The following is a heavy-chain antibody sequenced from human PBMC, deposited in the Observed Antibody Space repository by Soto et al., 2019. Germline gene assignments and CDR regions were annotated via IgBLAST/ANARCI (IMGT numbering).Heavy chain of an antibody. CDR3: ARPRINRNWCDP. Sequence: QVQLVQSGAEVKKPGASVKVSCKASGYTFTSYDINWVRQATGQGLEWMGWRNPNSGNTGYAQKFQGRVTMTRNTSISTAYMELSSLRSEDTAVYYCARPRINRNWCDPWGQGTLVTVSS. CDR2: RNPNSGNT. J-gene: IGHJ5*02. V-gene: IGHV1-8*01. CDR1: GYTFTSYD. D-gene: IGHD2-15*01.